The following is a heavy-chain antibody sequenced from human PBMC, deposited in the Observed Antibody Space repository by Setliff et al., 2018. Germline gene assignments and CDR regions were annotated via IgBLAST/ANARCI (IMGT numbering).Heavy chain of an antibody. V-gene: IGHV4-34*10. Sequence: SETLSLTCAVYGDSFSDYYWGWVRQSPGKGLDWIGEINHSGTTNYDLSLEGRISISVDYSKNQLSLELTSVTAADTALYFCARERLYYDDLTGFSPEAFDIWGQGTMVTVSS. CDR1: GDSFSDYY. CDR2: INHSGTT. J-gene: IGHJ3*02. CDR3: ARERLYYDDLTGFSPEAFDI. D-gene: IGHD3-9*01.